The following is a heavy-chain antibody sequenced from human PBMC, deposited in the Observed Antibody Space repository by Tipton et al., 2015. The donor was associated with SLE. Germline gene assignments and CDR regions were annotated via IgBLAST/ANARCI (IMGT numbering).Heavy chain of an antibody. CDR1: GGSLSSNY. D-gene: IGHD3-22*01. CDR2: ISDGGGT. V-gene: IGHV4-59*08. Sequence: TLSLTCSVSGGSLSSNYWIWIRQPPGKGLEWIGYISDGGGTNYNPSLKSRLTISVDTSKNQFSLKLTSVTAADTAVYYCARVHSAGDYDSSGFSNWGQGSLVTVSS. CDR3: ARVHSAGDYDSSGFSN. J-gene: IGHJ4*02.